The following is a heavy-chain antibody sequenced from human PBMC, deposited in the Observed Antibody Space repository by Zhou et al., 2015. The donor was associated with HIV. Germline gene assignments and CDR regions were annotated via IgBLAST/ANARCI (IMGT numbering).Heavy chain of an antibody. Sequence: QVQLVQSGAEVKKPGASVKVSCKASGYTFTSYYMHWVRQAPGQGLEWMGIINPSGGSTSYAQKFQGRVTMTRDTSTSTVYMELSSLRSEDTAVYYCAREVNYYDSSGYYQDYWGQGTLVTVSS. CDR1: GYTFTSYY. CDR3: AREVNYYDSSGYYQDY. J-gene: IGHJ4*02. D-gene: IGHD3-22*01. CDR2: INPSGGST. V-gene: IGHV1-46*01.